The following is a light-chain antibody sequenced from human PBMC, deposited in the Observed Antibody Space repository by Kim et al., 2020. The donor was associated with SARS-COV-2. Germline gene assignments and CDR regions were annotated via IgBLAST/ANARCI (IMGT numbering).Light chain of an antibody. CDR3: QQLNSFPWT. J-gene: IGKJ1*01. Sequence: EDRVTITCRASQDINNYLAWYQQKPGTAPKSLIYAASTLQSGVPSRFSGSGFGTDFTLTISSLQPEDFATYYCQQLNSFPWTFGQGTKVDIK. CDR1: QDINNY. V-gene: IGKV1-9*01. CDR2: AAS.